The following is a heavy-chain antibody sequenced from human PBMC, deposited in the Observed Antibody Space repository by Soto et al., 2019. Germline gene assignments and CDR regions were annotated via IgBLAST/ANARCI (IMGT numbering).Heavy chain of an antibody. CDR3: ATLPNPFAAVKNELPP. D-gene: IGHD6-25*01. CDR1: GASISSAFW. Sequence: PSETLSLTCAVSGASISSAFWWTWVRQDTGKGLAWIGEIYHVGSIKYNPSLKSRVTISVDKSNNQFPSELRSVTAADTAVYYCATLPNPFAAVKNELPPWGQGILVTV. J-gene: IGHJ4*02. CDR2: IYHVGSI. V-gene: IGHV4-4*02.